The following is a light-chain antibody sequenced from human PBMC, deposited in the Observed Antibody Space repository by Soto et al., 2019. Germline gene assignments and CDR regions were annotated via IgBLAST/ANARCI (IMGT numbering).Light chain of an antibody. CDR3: QQYGSSLPIT. Sequence: EIGMTQSPATLSVSPGERATLSCRASQSVSSNLAWYQQKPGQAPRLLIYGASTRATGIPARFSGSGSGTEFTLTISRLEPEDFAVYYCQQYGSSLPITFGQGTRLEI. CDR1: QSVSSN. J-gene: IGKJ5*01. CDR2: GAS. V-gene: IGKV3-15*01.